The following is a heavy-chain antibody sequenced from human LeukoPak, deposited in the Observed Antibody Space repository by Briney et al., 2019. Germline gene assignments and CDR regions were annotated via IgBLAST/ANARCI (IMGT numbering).Heavy chain of an antibody. CDR2: INPNSGGT. D-gene: IGHD3-3*01. J-gene: IGHJ4*02. CDR3: ARDQKYYDFWSGYYTTLDY. CDR1: GYTFTGYY. V-gene: IGHV1-2*02. Sequence: ASVKVSCKASGYTFTGYYMHWVRQAPGQGLEWMGWINPNSGGTNYAQKFQGRVTMTRDTSISTAYMELSRLRSDDTAAYYCARDQKYYDFWSGYYTTLDYWGQGTLVTVSS.